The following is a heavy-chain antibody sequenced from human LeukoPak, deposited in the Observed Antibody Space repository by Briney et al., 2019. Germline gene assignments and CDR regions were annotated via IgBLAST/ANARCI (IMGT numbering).Heavy chain of an antibody. D-gene: IGHD3-22*01. CDR1: GFTFSSYA. CDR3: AKDQVWIVVGSFDY. J-gene: IGHJ4*02. V-gene: IGHV3-23*01. Sequence: GGSLRLSCATSGFTFSSYAMSWVRQAPGKGLEWVSGISGSGGSTYYADSVKGRFTISRDNSKNTLYLQMTSLRAEDTAVYYCAKDQVWIVVGSFDYWGQGTLVTVSS. CDR2: ISGSGGST.